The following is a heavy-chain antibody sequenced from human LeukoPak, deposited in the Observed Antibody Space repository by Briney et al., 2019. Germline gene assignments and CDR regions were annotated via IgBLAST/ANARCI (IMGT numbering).Heavy chain of an antibody. CDR1: GDTFTAYY. V-gene: IGHV1-2*02. CDR3: ARGGPYYYDSGSYFDY. D-gene: IGHD3-10*01. J-gene: IGHJ4*02. CDR2: INPNSGDT. Sequence: ASVKVSCKASGDTFTAYYLHWVRQAPGQGLEWVGWINPNSGDTNYAQNFQGRVTMTRDTSISTADMELSRLTSDDTALYYCARGGPYYYDSGSYFDYWAQGTLVTVSS.